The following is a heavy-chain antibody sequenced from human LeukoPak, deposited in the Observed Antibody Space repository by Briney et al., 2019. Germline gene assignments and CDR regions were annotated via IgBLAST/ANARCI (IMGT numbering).Heavy chain of an antibody. V-gene: IGHV1-2*02. Sequence: ASVKVSCKASGYTFTGYYVHWVRQAPGQGLEWMGWINPNSGDTNYAQNFQGRVTTTRDTSIITAYMELSRLSSDDTAMYYCAKGDWFDPWGQGTLVTVSS. CDR1: GYTFTGYY. CDR2: INPNSGDT. J-gene: IGHJ5*02. CDR3: AKGDWFDP.